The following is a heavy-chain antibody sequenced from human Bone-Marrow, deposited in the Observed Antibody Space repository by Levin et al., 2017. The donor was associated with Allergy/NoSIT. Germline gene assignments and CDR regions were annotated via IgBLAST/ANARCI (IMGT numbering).Heavy chain of an antibody. J-gene: IGHJ4*02. CDR3: ARHDYGGSGVYFDY. Sequence: SQTLSLTCTVSGGSISSYYWSWIRQPPGKGLEWIGYIYYSGSTNYNPSLTSRVTISVDTSKNQFSLKLSSVTAADTAVYYCARHDYGGSGVYFDYWGQGTLVTVSS. V-gene: IGHV4-59*08. CDR2: IYYSGST. CDR1: GGSISSYY. D-gene: IGHD4-23*01.